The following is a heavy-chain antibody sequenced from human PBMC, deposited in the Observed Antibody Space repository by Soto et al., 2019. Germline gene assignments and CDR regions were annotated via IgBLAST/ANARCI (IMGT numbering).Heavy chain of an antibody. CDR1: GFTFSSYA. J-gene: IGHJ6*02. V-gene: IGHV3-23*01. CDR2: ISGCGGST. CDR3: AKVPRSTMYYDFWSGYYQAYSYGMDV. D-gene: IGHD3-3*01. Sequence: GGALRLSCAASGFTFSSYAMSWVRQAPGEGLEWGSAISGCGGSTYYADSVKGRFTISRDNSKNTLYLQMNSLRAEDTAVYYCAKVPRSTMYYDFWSGYYQAYSYGMDVWGQGTMVTVSS.